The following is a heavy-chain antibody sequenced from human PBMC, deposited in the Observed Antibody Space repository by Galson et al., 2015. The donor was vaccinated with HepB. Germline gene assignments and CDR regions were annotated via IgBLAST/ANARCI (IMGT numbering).Heavy chain of an antibody. CDR3: TTDVRAVRGV. CDR2: ISGGGGST. Sequence: SLRLSCAASGFTFSSYAMSWVRQAPGKGLEWVSGISGGGGSTYYADSVKGRFTISRDNSKNTLYLQMNSLKTEDTAVYYCTTDVRAVRGVWGQGTLVTVSS. J-gene: IGHJ4*02. D-gene: IGHD3-10*01. CDR1: GFTFSSYA. V-gene: IGHV3-23*01.